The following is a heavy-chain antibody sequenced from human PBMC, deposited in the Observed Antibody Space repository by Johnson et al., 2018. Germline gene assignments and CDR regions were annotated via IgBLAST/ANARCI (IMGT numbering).Heavy chain of an antibody. Sequence: VQLVQSGAEVKEPGESLKISCKGSGYSFTSYWIGWVRQMPGKGLEWMGIIYPGDSDTRYSPSFKGQVTISADKSISTAYLQWSSLKASATAMYYCARHRYYDSSGYYPDAFDIWGQGTMVTVSS. CDR2: IYPGDSDT. V-gene: IGHV5-51*01. J-gene: IGHJ3*02. CDR3: ARHRYYDSSGYYPDAFDI. CDR1: GYSFTSYW. D-gene: IGHD3-22*01.